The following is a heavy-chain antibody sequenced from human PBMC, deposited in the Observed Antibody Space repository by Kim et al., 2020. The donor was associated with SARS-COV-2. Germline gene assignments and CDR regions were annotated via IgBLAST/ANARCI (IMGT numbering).Heavy chain of an antibody. V-gene: IGHV4-59*08. D-gene: IGHD5-18*01. CDR3: ARANTAMVYYYYYGMDV. CDR2: IYYSGST. CDR1: GGSISSYY. J-gene: IGHJ6*02. Sequence: SETLSLTCTVSGGSISSYYWSWIRQPPGKGLEWIGYIYYSGSTNYNPSLKSRVTISVDTSKNQFSLKLSSVTAADTAVYYCARANTAMVYYYYYGMDVWGQGTTVTVSS.